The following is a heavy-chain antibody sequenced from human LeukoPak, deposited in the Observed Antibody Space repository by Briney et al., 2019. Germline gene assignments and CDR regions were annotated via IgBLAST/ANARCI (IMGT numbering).Heavy chain of an antibody. CDR2: IYDIGST. J-gene: IGHJ4*02. Sequence: SETLSLTCPVSGGSLSSYYWSWIRHPPGKGLEWNEYIYDIGSTNYNPSLKSRVTISVDTSKNQFSLKLSSVTAADTALYYCARGVGEYSSGGQYYFDYWGQGTLVTVSS. V-gene: IGHV4-4*08. CDR3: ARGVGEYSSGGQYYFDY. CDR1: GGSLSSYY. D-gene: IGHD6-19*01.